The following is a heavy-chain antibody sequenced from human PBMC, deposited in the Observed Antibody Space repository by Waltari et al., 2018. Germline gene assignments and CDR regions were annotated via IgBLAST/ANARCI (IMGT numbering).Heavy chain of an antibody. V-gene: IGHV3-7*04. CDR1: GFTFSSYW. CDR2: IKQDGSEK. D-gene: IGHD2-15*01. Sequence: EVQLVESGGGLVQPGGSLRLSCAASGFTFSSYWMSWVRQAPGKGLEWVANIKQDGSEKYYVDSVKGRFTISRDNAKTSLYLQMNSLRAEDTAVYYCARVRRGVVVGFDYWGQGTLVTVSS. CDR3: ARVRRGVVVGFDY. J-gene: IGHJ4*02.